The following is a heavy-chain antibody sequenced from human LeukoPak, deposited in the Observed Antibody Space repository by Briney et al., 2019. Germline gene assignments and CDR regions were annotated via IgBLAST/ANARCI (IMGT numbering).Heavy chain of an antibody. Sequence: AASVKVSCKASGGTFSSYAISWVRQAPGQGLEWMGGIIPIFGTANYAQKFQGRVTITADKSTSTAYMELSSLRPEDTAVYYCARVAADILTGYPYYYFDYWGQGTLVTVSS. CDR2: IIPIFGTA. CDR3: ARVAADILTGYPYYYFDY. D-gene: IGHD3-9*01. CDR1: GGTFSSYA. J-gene: IGHJ4*02. V-gene: IGHV1-69*06.